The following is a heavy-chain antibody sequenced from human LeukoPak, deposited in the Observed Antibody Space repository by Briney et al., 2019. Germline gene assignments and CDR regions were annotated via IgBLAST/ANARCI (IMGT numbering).Heavy chain of an antibody. Sequence: PGNSLRLSCAASGFTFSSYAMSWVRQAPGKGLEWVAIIKKDGSEKYYVDSMKGRFTISRDNAKNSLFLQMNSLRAEDTAIYYCTTDTWYSAGHWGQGTLVTVSS. J-gene: IGHJ4*02. V-gene: IGHV3-7*03. D-gene: IGHD2-15*01. CDR2: IKKDGSEK. CDR1: GFTFSSYA. CDR3: TTDTWYSAGH.